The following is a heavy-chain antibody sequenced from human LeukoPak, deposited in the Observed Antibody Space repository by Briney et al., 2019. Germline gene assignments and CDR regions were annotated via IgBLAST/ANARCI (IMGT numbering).Heavy chain of an antibody. Sequence: PSETLSLTCAVYGGSFSGYYWSWIRQPPGKGLEWIGEINHSGSTNYNPSLKSRVATSVDTSKNQFSLKLSSVTAADTAVYYCARRYMVRGVYDLFFYYWGQGTLVTVSS. CDR2: INHSGST. V-gene: IGHV4-34*01. CDR1: GGSFSGYY. D-gene: IGHD3-10*01. CDR3: ARRYMVRGVYDLFFYY. J-gene: IGHJ4*02.